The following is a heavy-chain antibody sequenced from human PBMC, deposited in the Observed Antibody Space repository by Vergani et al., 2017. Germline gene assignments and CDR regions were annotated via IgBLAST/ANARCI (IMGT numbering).Heavy chain of an antibody. CDR3: ASNGYYCLDY. J-gene: IGHJ4*02. CDR1: GGSISGTNW. D-gene: IGHD3-22*01. Sequence: QVQLQESGPGLVKPPGTLSLTFAVSGGSISGTNWWRWVRQSPGKGLEWIVEIYHSGSTNYNPSLKSRVTISGDKSKNQFSMKLSSVTAADTAVYYCASNGYYCLDYWGRGTLVTVSS. V-gene: IGHV4-4*03. CDR2: IYHSGST.